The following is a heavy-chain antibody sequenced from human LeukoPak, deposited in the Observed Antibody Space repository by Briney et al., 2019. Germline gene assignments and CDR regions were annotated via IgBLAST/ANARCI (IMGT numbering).Heavy chain of an antibody. CDR1: GYTFTGYY. CDR2: INPNSGGT. CDR3: ARGGIVATRPFDY. J-gene: IGHJ4*02. D-gene: IGHD5-12*01. V-gene: IGHV1-2*02. Sequence: ASGKVSCKAAGYTFTGYYMHWVRQAHGQGLEWMGWINPNSGGTNYAQKFQGRVTMTRDTSISTAYMELSRLRSDDTAVYYCARGGIVATRPFDYWGQGTLVTVSS.